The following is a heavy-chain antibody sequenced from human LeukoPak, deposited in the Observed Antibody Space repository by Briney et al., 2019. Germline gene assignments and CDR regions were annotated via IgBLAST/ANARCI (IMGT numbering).Heavy chain of an antibody. CDR2: ISGSGGST. J-gene: IGHJ4*02. D-gene: IGHD5-12*01. V-gene: IGHV3-23*01. CDR1: GFTFSSYG. Sequence: PGGSLRLSCAASGFTFSSYGMSWVRQAPGKGLEWVSAISGSGGSTYYADSLKGRFTISRDNSKNTLYLQMNSLRAEDTAVYYCAKDRGYSGYASGFDYWGQGTLVTVSS. CDR3: AKDRGYSGYASGFDY.